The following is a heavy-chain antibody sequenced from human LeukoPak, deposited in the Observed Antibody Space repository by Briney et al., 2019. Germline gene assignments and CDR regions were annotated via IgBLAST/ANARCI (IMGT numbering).Heavy chain of an antibody. V-gene: IGHV3-21*01. CDR3: AKEGLITETGYSSGWYGGPGYFDL. CDR2: ISSSSSYI. J-gene: IGHJ2*01. Sequence: GGSLRLSCPASGFTFSSYSMNWVRQAPGKGLEWVSSISSSSSYIYYADSVKGRFTISRDNAKNSLYLQMNSLRAEDAAVYYCAKEGLITETGYSSGWYGGPGYFDLWGRGTLVTVSS. CDR1: GFTFSSYS. D-gene: IGHD6-19*01.